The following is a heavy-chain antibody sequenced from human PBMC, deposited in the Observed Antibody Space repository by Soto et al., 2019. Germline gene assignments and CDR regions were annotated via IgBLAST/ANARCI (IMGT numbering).Heavy chain of an antibody. CDR2: MNPNSGNT. Sequence: GASVKVSCKASGYTFTSYDINWVRQATGQGLEWMGWMNPNSGNTGYAQKFQGRVTMTRNTSISTAYMEMSSLRTENTTVYKRKRGAYSDFGSGAYYYYYMDVWGKGPTVTVSS. D-gene: IGHD3-3*01. J-gene: IGHJ6*03. CDR3: KRGAYSDFGSGAYYYYYMDV. CDR1: GYTFTSYD. V-gene: IGHV1-8*01.